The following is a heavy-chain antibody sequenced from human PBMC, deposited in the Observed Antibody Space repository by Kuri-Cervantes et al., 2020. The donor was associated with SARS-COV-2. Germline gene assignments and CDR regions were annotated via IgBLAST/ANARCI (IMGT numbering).Heavy chain of an antibody. D-gene: IGHD6-13*01. Sequence: GGSLRLSCAASGFTVSSNDMSWVRQAPGKGLEWVSVIYSGGSTYYADSVKGRFTISRDNSKNTLYLQMNSLRAEDTAVYYCARGIGIAAGGHWGQGTLVTVSS. CDR1: GFTVSSND. J-gene: IGHJ4*02. CDR3: ARGIGIAAGGH. V-gene: IGHV3-53*01. CDR2: IYSGGST.